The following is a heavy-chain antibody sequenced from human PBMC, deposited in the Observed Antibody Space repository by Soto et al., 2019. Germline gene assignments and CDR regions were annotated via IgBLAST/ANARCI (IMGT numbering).Heavy chain of an antibody. CDR2: IYYSGST. D-gene: IGHD6-19*01. V-gene: IGHV4-59*01. CDR3: ARVGIAVAKGHYYYYMDV. CDR1: GGSISSYY. J-gene: IGHJ6*03. Sequence: SETLSLTCTVSGGSISSYYWSWIRQPPGKGLEWIGYIYYSGSTNYNPSLKSRVTISVDTSKNQFSLKLSSVTAADTAVYYCARVGIAVAKGHYYYYMDVWGKGTTVTVSS.